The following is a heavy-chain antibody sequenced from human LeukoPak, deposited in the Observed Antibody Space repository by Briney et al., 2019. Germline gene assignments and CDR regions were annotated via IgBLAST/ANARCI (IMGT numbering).Heavy chain of an antibody. Sequence: SETLSLTCAVYGGSSSGYYWSWIRQPPGKGLEWIGEINHSGSTNYNPSLKSRVTISVGTSKNQFSLKLSSVTAADTAVYYCARVRGSSWYSTTNNWFDPWGQGTLVTVSS. CDR2: INHSGST. CDR3: ARVRGSSWYSTTNNWFDP. D-gene: IGHD6-13*01. V-gene: IGHV4-34*01. J-gene: IGHJ5*02. CDR1: GGSSSGYY.